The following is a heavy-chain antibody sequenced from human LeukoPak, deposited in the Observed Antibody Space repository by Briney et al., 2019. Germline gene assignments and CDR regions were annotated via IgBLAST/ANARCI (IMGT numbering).Heavy chain of an antibody. Sequence: GGSLRLSCAVSGFTFDNYGMSWVRQAPGKGLEWVSGISWNGGSKGYADSVKGRFAISRDNAKNSLYLQMNSLRAEDTALYYCAIKYYYDSSAYHRFDYWGQGTLVTVSS. V-gene: IGHV3-20*04. J-gene: IGHJ4*02. CDR3: AIKYYYDSSAYHRFDY. CDR2: ISWNGGSK. CDR1: GFTFDNYG. D-gene: IGHD3-22*01.